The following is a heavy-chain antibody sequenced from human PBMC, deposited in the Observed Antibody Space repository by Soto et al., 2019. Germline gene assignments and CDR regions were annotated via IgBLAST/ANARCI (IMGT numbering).Heavy chain of an antibody. Sequence: PGGSLRLSCAASGFTFSSYGMHWVRQAPGKGLEWVAVISYDGSNKYYADSVKGRFTISRDNSKNTLYLQMNSLRAEDTAVYYCAKDERRAGDDILTGLYYWGQGTLVTVSS. V-gene: IGHV3-30*18. D-gene: IGHD3-9*01. CDR3: AKDERRAGDDILTGLYY. J-gene: IGHJ4*02. CDR2: ISYDGSNK. CDR1: GFTFSSYG.